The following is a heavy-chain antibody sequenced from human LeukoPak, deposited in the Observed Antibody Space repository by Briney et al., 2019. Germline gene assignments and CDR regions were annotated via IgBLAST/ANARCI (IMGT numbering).Heavy chain of an antibody. CDR3: AREYPASSWLTFDY. Sequence: PSETLSLTCTVSGGSISSGDYYWGWIRQPPGKGLEWIGYIYYSGSTYYNPSLKSRVTISVDTSKNQFSLKLSSVTAADTAVYYCAREYPASSWLTFDYWGQGTLVTVSS. V-gene: IGHV4-30-4*08. CDR2: IYYSGST. J-gene: IGHJ4*02. CDR1: GGSISSGDYY. D-gene: IGHD6-13*01.